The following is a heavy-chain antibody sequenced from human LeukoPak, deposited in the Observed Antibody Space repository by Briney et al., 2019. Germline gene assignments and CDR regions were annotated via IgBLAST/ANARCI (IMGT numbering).Heavy chain of an antibody. V-gene: IGHV1-18*01. CDR3: AASSGRLRDWYFDL. J-gene: IGHJ2*01. CDR2: ISAYNGNT. D-gene: IGHD6-19*01. CDR1: GYTFISYG. Sequence: ASVKVSCKASGYTFISYGISWVRQAPGQGLEWMGWISAYNGNTNYAQKLQGRVTMTTDTSTSTAYMELRSLRSDDTAVYYCAASSGRLRDWYFDLWGRGTLVTVSS.